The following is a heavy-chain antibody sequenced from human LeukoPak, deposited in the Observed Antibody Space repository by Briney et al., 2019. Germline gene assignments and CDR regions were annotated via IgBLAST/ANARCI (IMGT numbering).Heavy chain of an antibody. D-gene: IGHD6-6*01. Sequence: GGSLRLSCGASGFTFSNYAMGWVRQAPGKGLEWVSYISSFGGTINYADSVKGRFTISRDNAKNSLYLQMNSLRVDDTAVYYCVRDQGGSSSHWGQGTLVTVSS. V-gene: IGHV3-48*01. CDR1: GFTFSNYA. CDR2: ISSFGGTI. CDR3: VRDQGGSSSH. J-gene: IGHJ4*02.